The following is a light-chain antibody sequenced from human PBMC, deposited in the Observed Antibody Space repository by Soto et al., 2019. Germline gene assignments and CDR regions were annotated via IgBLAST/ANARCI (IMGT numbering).Light chain of an antibody. Sequence: DIQMTQSPSTLPASVGDRVTITCRASQSISSWLAWYQQKPGKAPKLLIYKASTLQSGVPPRFSGSGSGTEFTLTISSLQPDDFATYYCQQYYSYPWTFGQGTKVDIK. CDR1: QSISSW. J-gene: IGKJ1*01. V-gene: IGKV1-5*03. CDR3: QQYYSYPWT. CDR2: KAS.